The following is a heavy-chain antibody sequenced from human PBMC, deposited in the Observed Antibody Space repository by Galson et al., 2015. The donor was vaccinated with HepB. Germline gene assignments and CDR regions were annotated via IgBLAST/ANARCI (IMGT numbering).Heavy chain of an antibody. CDR1: GYTFTSYY. D-gene: IGHD6-19*01. V-gene: IGHV1-46*03. Sequence: SVKVSCKAFGYTFTSYYIHWVRQAPGQGLEWMGIINPSSGSTSYAQKFQGRVTMTRDTSTSTVYMELSSLRSEDTAVYYCVRWNIPVAGSYGFDIWGQGTMVTVSS. J-gene: IGHJ3*02. CDR2: INPSSGST. CDR3: VRWNIPVAGSYGFDI.